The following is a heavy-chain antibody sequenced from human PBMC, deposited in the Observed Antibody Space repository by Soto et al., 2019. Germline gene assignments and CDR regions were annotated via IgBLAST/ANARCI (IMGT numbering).Heavy chain of an antibody. CDR3: ARDRVRRDYYYYYGMDV. J-gene: IGHJ6*02. CDR1: GLTFSSYS. Sequence: LRLSCAASGLTFSSYSMNWVRQAPGKGLEWVSSISSSSSYIYYADSVKGRFTISRDNAKNSLYLQMNSLRAEDTAVYYCARDRVRRDYYYYYGMDVWGQGTTVTVSS. CDR2: ISSSSSYI. V-gene: IGHV3-21*01.